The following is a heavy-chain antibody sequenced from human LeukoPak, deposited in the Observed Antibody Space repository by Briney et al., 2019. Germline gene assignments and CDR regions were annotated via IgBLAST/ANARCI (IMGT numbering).Heavy chain of an antibody. Sequence: SETLSLTCTVSGDSISSTTSYWGWIRQPPGKGLEWIGEINHSGSTNYNPSLKSRVTISVDTSKNQFSLKLSSVTAADTAVYYCARERLQPYDCIWGSYRYTGHDAFDIWGQGTMVTVSS. D-gene: IGHD3-16*02. J-gene: IGHJ3*02. CDR3: ARERLQPYDCIWGSYRYTGHDAFDI. CDR2: INHSGST. V-gene: IGHV4-39*07. CDR1: GDSISSTTSY.